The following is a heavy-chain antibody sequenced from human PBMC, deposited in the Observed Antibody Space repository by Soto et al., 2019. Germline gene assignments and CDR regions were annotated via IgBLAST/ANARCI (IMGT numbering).Heavy chain of an antibody. V-gene: IGHV3-23*01. CDR1: GFTFSSYA. CDR2: ISGSAVSA. Sequence: PGGSLRLSCAASGFTFSSYAMSWVRQAPGKGLEWVSVISGSAVSAYYADSVKGRFTVSRDNSKNTLFLQVNSLRAEDTAIYFCAKAGGSRLWYFDLWGRGTLVTVSS. D-gene: IGHD1-26*01. J-gene: IGHJ2*01. CDR3: AKAGGSRLWYFDL.